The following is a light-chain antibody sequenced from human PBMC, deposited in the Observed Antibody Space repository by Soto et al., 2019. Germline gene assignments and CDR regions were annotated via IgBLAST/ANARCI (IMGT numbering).Light chain of an antibody. V-gene: IGKV1-17*01. Sequence: DIQMTQSPSSLSASVGDRVTITCRASQGIRNDLGCYQQKPGKAPNRLIYAASSLQSGDPSRFSGSGSGTEFTLTISCLHPEECANYYCLQHDSYPPTFGGGTKVEIK. J-gene: IGKJ4*01. CDR3: LQHDSYPPT. CDR2: AAS. CDR1: QGIRND.